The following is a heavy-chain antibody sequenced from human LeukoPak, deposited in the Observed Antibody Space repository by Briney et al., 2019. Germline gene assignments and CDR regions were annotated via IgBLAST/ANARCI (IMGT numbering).Heavy chain of an antibody. V-gene: IGHV4-39*07. Sequence: SETRSLTCTVSGGSISSSNSFWGWIRHPPGKGLEWIGTLSYSGNTYYSPSLKGRATISVDTSNNQFSLKLTSVTAADTAVYSCARLNGGYWGQGTLVTVSS. CDR3: ARLNGGY. CDR2: LSYSGNT. D-gene: IGHD3-10*01. J-gene: IGHJ4*02. CDR1: GGSISSSNSF.